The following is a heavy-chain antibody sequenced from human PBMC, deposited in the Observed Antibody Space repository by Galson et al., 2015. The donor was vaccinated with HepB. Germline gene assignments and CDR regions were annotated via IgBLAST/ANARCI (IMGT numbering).Heavy chain of an antibody. CDR1: GRSISGTGYS. D-gene: IGHD4-17*01. CDR2: ISPGGST. J-gene: IGHJ4*02. V-gene: IGHV4-30-2*01. CDR3: ATDRGGYGEFDF. Sequence: TLSLTCAVSGRSISGTGYSWSWIRQPPGKALQWIGSISPGGSTFYNPSLESRVTISLDTSKNQFSLKLDSVTAAATAMYYCATDRGGYGEFDFWGQGIRVAVSS.